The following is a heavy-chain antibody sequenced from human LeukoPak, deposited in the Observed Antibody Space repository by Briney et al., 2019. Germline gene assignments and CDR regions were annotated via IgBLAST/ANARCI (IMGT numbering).Heavy chain of an antibody. CDR1: GFIFDEYG. D-gene: IGHD5-24*01. CDR2: ISLNGGAT. V-gene: IGHV3-20*04. Sequence: GGSLRLSCAASGFIFDEYGMSWVRQAPGKGLEWVAGISLNGGATGYADSVKGRFTISRDNSKNTLYLQMNSLRAEDTAVYYCAKDMASLDYWGQGTLVTVSS. CDR3: AKDMASLDY. J-gene: IGHJ4*02.